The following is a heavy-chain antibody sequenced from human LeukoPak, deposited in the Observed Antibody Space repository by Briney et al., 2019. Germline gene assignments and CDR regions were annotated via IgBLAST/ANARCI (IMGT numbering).Heavy chain of an antibody. D-gene: IGHD6-13*01. CDR3: ARGLSSSWYGGPLYYYYGMDV. Sequence: GGSLRLSCAASGFTFSTYAMHWVRQAPGKGLEYVSAVNSNGRNTFYARSVKGRFTISRDNSKNTLYLQMGGLRAEDTAVYYCARGLSSSWYGGPLYYYYGMDVWGQGTTVTVSS. CDR2: VNSNGRNT. J-gene: IGHJ6*02. CDR1: GFTFSTYA. V-gene: IGHV3-64*01.